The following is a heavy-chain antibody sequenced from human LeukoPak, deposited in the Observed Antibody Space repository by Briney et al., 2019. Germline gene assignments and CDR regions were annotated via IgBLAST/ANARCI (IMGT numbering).Heavy chain of an antibody. V-gene: IGHV3-53*05. CDR2: IYSGGST. CDR3: AKGALNYDYVWGSYRYMDY. D-gene: IGHD3-16*02. J-gene: IGHJ4*02. CDR1: GFTVSSNY. Sequence: GGSLRLSCAASGFTVSSNYMSWVRQAPGKGLEWVSVIYSGGSTYYADSVKGRFTTSRDNSKNTLYLQMNSLRAEDTAVYYCAKGALNYDYVWGSYRYMDYWGQGTLVTVSS.